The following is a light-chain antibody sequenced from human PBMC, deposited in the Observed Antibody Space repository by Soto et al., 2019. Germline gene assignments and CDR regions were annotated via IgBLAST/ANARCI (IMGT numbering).Light chain of an antibody. V-gene: IGLV2-14*01. CDR2: DVN. Sequence: QSALTQPASVSGSPGQWITISCTGTSSDVGGYNYVSWYQQHPGKAPKLMIYDVNNRPSGVSKRCSGSKSGNTASLTISGLEAEDEGYYYCSSYTSSIDLVFGRGTKLTVL. J-gene: IGLJ2*01. CDR3: SSYTSSIDLV. CDR1: SSDVGGYNY.